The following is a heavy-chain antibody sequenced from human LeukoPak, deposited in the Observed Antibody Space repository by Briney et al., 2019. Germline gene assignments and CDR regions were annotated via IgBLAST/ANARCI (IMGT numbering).Heavy chain of an antibody. J-gene: IGHJ4*02. Sequence: GGSLRLSCAASGFTFSSYAMHWVRQAPGKGLEWVAVISYDGSNKYYADSVKGRFTISRDNSKNTLYLQMNSLRAEDTAVYYCARGRGTAMAYYFDYWGQGTLVTVSS. D-gene: IGHD5-18*01. CDR3: ARGRGTAMAYYFDY. CDR1: GFTFSSYA. CDR2: ISYDGSNK. V-gene: IGHV3-30*04.